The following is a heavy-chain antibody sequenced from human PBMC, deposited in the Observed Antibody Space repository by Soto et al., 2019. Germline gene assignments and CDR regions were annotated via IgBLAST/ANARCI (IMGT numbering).Heavy chain of an antibody. V-gene: IGHV1-69*12. CDR3: ARGDATKIVVTTYYAMDV. CDR2: IIPVFGTP. J-gene: IGHJ6*02. CDR1: GGSLSNYG. Sequence: QVQLVQSGAEVKKPGSSVKVSCKASGGSLSNYGISWVRQAPGQGLEWMGAIIPVFGTPNYAQKFQDRVTITADESTNTVYMEVRSLTSEDTAVYYCARGDATKIVVTTYYAMDVWRQGTTVTVSS. D-gene: IGHD3-22*01.